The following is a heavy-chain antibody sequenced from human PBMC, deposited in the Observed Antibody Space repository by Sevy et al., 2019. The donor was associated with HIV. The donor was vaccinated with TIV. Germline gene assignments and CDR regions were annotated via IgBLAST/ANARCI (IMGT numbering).Heavy chain of an antibody. V-gene: IGHV3-30-3*01. CDR2: ISYDGSNK. CDR3: ARVDLTTYDSSGYLRGGSFQH. CDR1: GFTFSSYA. Sequence: GGSLRLSCAASGFTFSSYAMYWVRQAPGKGLEWVAVISYDGSNKYYADSVKGRFTISRDNSKNTLYLQMNSLRAEDTAVYYCARVDLTTYDSSGYLRGGSFQHWGQGTLVTVSS. J-gene: IGHJ1*01. D-gene: IGHD3-22*01.